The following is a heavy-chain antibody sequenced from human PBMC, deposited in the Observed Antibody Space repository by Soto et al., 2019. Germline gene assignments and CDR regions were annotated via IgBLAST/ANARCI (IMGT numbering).Heavy chain of an antibody. J-gene: IGHJ1*01. CDR1: GFSFSNYD. D-gene: IGHD2-21*02. V-gene: IGHV3-30*04. Sequence: QVQLEESGGGVVQPGRSLRLSCAVSGFSFSNYDMHWVRQAPGKGPEWVAVISTDGRKQYYGASVKGRFTISRDNSKNTLYLEMNSLRGEDTALYYCARDQWNTFCVGDCYSVAFQQWGRGALVIVSS. CDR3: ARDQWNTFCVGDCYSVAFQQ. CDR2: ISTDGRKQ.